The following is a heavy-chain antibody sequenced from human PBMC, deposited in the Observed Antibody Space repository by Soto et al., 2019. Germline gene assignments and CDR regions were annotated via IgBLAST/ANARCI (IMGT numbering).Heavy chain of an antibody. CDR1: GFTFSSYS. CDR3: AKGSSPPPMESGHYFIDY. CDR2: ISGNAAGT. V-gene: IGHV3-23*01. Sequence: PGGSLRLSCAASGFTFSSYSMGWVRQAPGKGLEWVSAISGNAAGTYYADSVKGRFTISRDNSKNTLYLQTNSLRADDTAVYYCAKGSSPPPMESGHYFIDYWGQGTLVTVSS. J-gene: IGHJ4*02. D-gene: IGHD6-6*01.